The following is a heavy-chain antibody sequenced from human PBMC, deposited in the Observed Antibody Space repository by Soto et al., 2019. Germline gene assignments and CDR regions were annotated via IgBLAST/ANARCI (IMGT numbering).Heavy chain of an antibody. CDR2: INAGNGNT. J-gene: IGHJ3*02. V-gene: IGHV1-3*01. Sequence: ASVKVSCKASGYTFTSYAMHWVRQAPGQRLEWMGWINAGNGNTKYSQKFQGRVTITRDTSASTAYMELSSLRSEDTAVYYCARSYVLRYFDWLPNDAFDIWGQGTMVTVSS. CDR3: ARSYVLRYFDWLPNDAFDI. D-gene: IGHD3-9*01. CDR1: GYTFTSYA.